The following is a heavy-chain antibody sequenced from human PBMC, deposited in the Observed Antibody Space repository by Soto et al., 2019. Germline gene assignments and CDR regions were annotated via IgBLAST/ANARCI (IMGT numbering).Heavy chain of an antibody. CDR2: IYYSGST. V-gene: IGHV4-31*03. CDR1: GGSISSGGYY. J-gene: IGHJ5*02. D-gene: IGHD6-6*01. CDR3: ASVMSSSAGWLDP. Sequence: SETLSLTCTVSGGSISSGGYYWSWIRQHPGKGLEWIGYIYYSGSTYYNPSLKSRVTISVDTSKNQFSLKLSSVTAADTAVYYCASVMSSSAGWLDPWGQGTLVTVSS.